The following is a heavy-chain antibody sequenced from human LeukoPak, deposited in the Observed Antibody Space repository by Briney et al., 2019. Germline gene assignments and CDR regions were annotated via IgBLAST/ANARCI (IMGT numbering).Heavy chain of an antibody. CDR1: GGSISSYY. J-gene: IGHJ4*02. V-gene: IGHV4-4*07. CDR3: TRQIASAGTAGFDF. CDR2: IYSTGST. D-gene: IGHD6-13*01. Sequence: PSETLSLACTVSGGSISSYYWSWIRQPAGKGLEWIGRIYSTGSTNYNPSLKSRVTMSVDTSKNQFSLRLRSVTAADTAVYYCTRQIASAGTAGFDFWGQGALVTVSS.